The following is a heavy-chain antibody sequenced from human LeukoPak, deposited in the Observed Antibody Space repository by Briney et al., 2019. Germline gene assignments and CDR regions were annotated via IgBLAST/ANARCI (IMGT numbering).Heavy chain of an antibody. CDR3: ARGFTGYCSGGSCYYPPLDY. D-gene: IGHD2-15*01. V-gene: IGHV3-21*01. Sequence: GGSLDLSLEASDFTFGGNSWNWVRQAPGKGREGSYSIIISRSYIYYADSVKGRFTISRDNAKNSLYLQMNSLRAEDTAVYYCARGFTGYCSGGSCYYPPLDYWGQGTLVTVSS. CDR2: IIISRSYI. CDR1: DFTFGGNS. J-gene: IGHJ4*02.